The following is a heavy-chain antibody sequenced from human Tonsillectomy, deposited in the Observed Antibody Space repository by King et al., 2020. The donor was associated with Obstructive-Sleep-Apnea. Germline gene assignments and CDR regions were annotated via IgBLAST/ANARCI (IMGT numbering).Heavy chain of an antibody. V-gene: IGHV4-38-2*02. CDR1: GYSISSGYY. CDR3: ARVRGDYGDYFFDY. Sequence: VQLQESGPGLVEPSETLSLTCTVSGYSISSGYYWGWIRQPPGKGLEWIGSIYHSGSTYYNPSLKSRVTISVDTSKNQFSLKLSSVTAADTAVYYCARVRGDYGDYFFDYWGQGTLVTVSS. D-gene: IGHD4-17*01. CDR2: IYHSGST. J-gene: IGHJ4*02.